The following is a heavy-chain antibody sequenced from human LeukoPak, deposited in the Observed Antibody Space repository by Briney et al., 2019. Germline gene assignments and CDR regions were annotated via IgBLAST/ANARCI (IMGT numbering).Heavy chain of an antibody. Sequence: PGRSLRLSCAASGFTFSSYGMHWVRQAPGKGLEWVAVISYDGSNKYYADSVKGRFTISRDNSKNTLYLQMNSLRAEDTAVYCCAKAAAFDIWGQGTMVTVSS. CDR3: AKAAAFDI. J-gene: IGHJ3*02. V-gene: IGHV3-30*18. CDR2: ISYDGSNK. CDR1: GFTFSSYG.